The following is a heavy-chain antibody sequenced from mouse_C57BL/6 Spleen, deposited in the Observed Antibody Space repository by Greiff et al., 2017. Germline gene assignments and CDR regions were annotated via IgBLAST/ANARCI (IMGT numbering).Heavy chain of an antibody. CDR2: ISYDGSN. V-gene: IGHV3-6*01. CDR3: AREDDGYYVWFAY. Sequence: VQLQQSGPGLVKPSQSLSLTCSVTGYSITSGYYWNWIRQFPGNKLEWMGYISYDGSNNYNPSLKNRISITRDTSKNQFFLKLNSVTTEDTATYYCAREDDGYYVWFAYWGQGTLVTVSA. D-gene: IGHD2-3*01. CDR1: GYSITSGYY. J-gene: IGHJ3*01.